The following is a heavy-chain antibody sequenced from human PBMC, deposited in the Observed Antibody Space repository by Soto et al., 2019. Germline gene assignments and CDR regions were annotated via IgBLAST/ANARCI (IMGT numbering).Heavy chain of an antibody. Sequence: QVQLVESGGGVVQPGRSLRLSCAASGFTFSSYGMHWVRKAPAKGLEWVAVIWYDGSNKYYADSVKGRFTISRDNSKNTLYLKMNSLRAEDTAVYYCAREVCDHDILTGYCNYYYYYMDVWGKGTTVTVSS. CDR2: IWYDGSNK. V-gene: IGHV3-33*01. J-gene: IGHJ6*03. CDR3: AREVCDHDILTGYCNYYYYYMDV. CDR1: GFTFSSYG. D-gene: IGHD3-9*01.